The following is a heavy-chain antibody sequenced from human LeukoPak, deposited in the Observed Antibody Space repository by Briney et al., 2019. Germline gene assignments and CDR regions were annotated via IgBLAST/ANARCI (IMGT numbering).Heavy chain of an antibody. CDR2: ISYDGSNK. Sequence: PGGSLRLSCAASGFTFSSYAMHWVRQAPGKGLEWVAVISYDGSNKYYADSMKGRFTISRDNSKNTLYLQMNSLRAEDTAVYYCAREGDLDYYDSSGFSSFDYWGQGTLVTVSS. J-gene: IGHJ4*02. D-gene: IGHD3-22*01. CDR1: GFTFSSYA. V-gene: IGHV3-30-3*01. CDR3: AREGDLDYYDSSGFSSFDY.